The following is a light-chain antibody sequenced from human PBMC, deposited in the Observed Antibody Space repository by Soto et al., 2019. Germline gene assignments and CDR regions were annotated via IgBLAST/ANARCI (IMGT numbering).Light chain of an antibody. CDR3: ATWDSSLSAVL. Sequence: QSVLTQPPSVSAAPGQKVTISCCGSSSNIGNNYVSWYQQLPGTAPKFLIYDNNKRPSGIPDRFSGSKSGTSATLGITELQTGDEADYYCATWDSSLSAVLFGGGTKLTVL. V-gene: IGLV1-51*01. J-gene: IGLJ2*01. CDR2: DNN. CDR1: SSNIGNNY.